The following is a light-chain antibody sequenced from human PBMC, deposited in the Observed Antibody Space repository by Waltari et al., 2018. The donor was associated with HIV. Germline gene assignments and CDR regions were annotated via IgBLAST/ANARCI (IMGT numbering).Light chain of an antibody. J-gene: IGKJ4*01. Sequence: IQLTQSPSSLSAPMGDPVPIPCRASQDISNSVSWFQLQPGKAPKLLVHGAFILQRGVPSRFSGSGSGTDYTLTITGLQAEDFATYFCQQYYGVPLTFGGGTRVDI. CDR3: QQYYGVPLT. CDR1: QDISNS. V-gene: IGKV1-NL1*01. CDR2: GAF.